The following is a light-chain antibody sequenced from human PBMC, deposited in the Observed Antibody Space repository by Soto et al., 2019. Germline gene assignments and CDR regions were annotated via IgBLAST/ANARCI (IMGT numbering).Light chain of an antibody. CDR3: CSYVGGYSYV. Sequence: QSVLTQPRSVSGSPGQSVTVSCIGTSSDVGDYNSVSWYQQHPGKAPKLMIYDVSKRPSGVPDRFSGSKSGNTASLTISGLQAEDEADYYCCSYVGGYSYVFGIGTKLT. J-gene: IGLJ1*01. CDR1: SSDVGDYNS. CDR2: DVS. V-gene: IGLV2-11*01.